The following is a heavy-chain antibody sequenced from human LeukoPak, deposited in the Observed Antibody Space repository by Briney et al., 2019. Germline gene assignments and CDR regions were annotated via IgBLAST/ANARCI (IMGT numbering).Heavy chain of an antibody. V-gene: IGHV1-69*15. CDR2: IIAIFGTS. CDR1: GGTFSGYA. J-gene: IGHJ4*02. CDR3: ARDRLYSSSPPLTN. D-gene: IGHD6-13*01. Sequence: SVKVSCKASGGTFSGYAISWVRQAPGQGLEGMGRIIAIFGTSNYAQTFQGRVTITQDESTSTAYTELSSVRSDDTAVYYCARDRLYSSSPPLTNWGQGTLVTVSS.